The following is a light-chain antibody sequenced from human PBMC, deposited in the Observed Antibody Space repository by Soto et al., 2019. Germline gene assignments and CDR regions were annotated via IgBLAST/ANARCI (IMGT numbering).Light chain of an antibody. J-gene: IGKJ1*01. Sequence: DILMTQSPSTLSASVGDRVTLSCRASQSISSWLAWYQQKPGKAPRLLIYKASTLTGGVPSTFSGSGSGTEFSLTISSLQPEDFATYYCQQYNAYPCTFGQGTKVDNK. CDR3: QQYNAYPCT. CDR2: KAS. CDR1: QSISSW. V-gene: IGKV1-5*03.